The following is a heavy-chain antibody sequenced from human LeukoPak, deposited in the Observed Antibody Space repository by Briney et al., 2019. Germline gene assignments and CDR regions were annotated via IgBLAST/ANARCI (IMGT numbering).Heavy chain of an antibody. CDR3: AKLTGWAY. J-gene: IGHJ4*02. Sequence: SETLSLTCTVSGGSISSNNYYWGWIRQPPGKGLEWIGSIYYSGSPYYNPSLKSRVTISVDTSKNQLSLRLSSVTAADTAVYYCAKLTGWAYWGQGTLVTVSS. V-gene: IGHV4-39*01. CDR2: IYYSGSP. CDR1: GGSISSNNYY. D-gene: IGHD1-26*01.